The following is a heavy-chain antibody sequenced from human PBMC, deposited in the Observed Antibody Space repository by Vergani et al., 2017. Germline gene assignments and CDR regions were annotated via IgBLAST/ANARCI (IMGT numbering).Heavy chain of an antibody. J-gene: IGHJ4*02. D-gene: IGHD5-12*01. CDR3: ATIGYRRWGYDFDY. CDR2: ICHTEDT. CDR1: GDSISSNNC. Sequence: QVQLQESGPGLVKPPGTLSLTCAVSGDSISSNNCCSLVRQPPGKGLEWIGEICHTEDTKYSPSLKSRVTVSVDESRNLFSLRLNSVTAADTAVYYCATIGYRRWGYDFDYWGQGILVTVSS. V-gene: IGHV4-4*03.